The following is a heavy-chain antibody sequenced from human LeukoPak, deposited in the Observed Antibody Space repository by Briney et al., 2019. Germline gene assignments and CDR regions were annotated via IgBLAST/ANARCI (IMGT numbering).Heavy chain of an antibody. D-gene: IGHD3-3*01. CDR1: GGSISSSSYY. V-gene: IGHV4-39*01. CDR3: ARTLRFLEGPDLTGFAP. Sequence: SETLSLTCTVSGGSISSSSYYWGWIRQPPGKGLEWIGSIYYSGSTYYNPSLKSRVTISVDTSKNQFSLKLSSVTAADTAVYYGARTLRFLEGPDLTGFAPWGKGPWSPSPQ. J-gene: IGHJ5*02. CDR2: IYYSGST.